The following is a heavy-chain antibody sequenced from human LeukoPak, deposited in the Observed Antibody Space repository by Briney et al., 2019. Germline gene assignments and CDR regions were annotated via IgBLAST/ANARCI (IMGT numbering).Heavy chain of an antibody. CDR3: ARAAAGRGDWFDP. D-gene: IGHD6-13*01. Sequence: ASVKVSCKASGYTFTSYYMHWVRQAPGQGLEWMGWINPNSGGTNYAQKFQDRVTMTRDTSISTAYMELSRLRSDDTAVYYCARAAAGRGDWFDPWGQGTLVTVSS. CDR2: INPNSGGT. V-gene: IGHV1-2*02. CDR1: GYTFTSYY. J-gene: IGHJ5*02.